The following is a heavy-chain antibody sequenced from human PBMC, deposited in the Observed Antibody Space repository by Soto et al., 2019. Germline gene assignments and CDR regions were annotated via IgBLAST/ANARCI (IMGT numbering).Heavy chain of an antibody. CDR3: ASTAAAGTGYYFDY. CDR1: GFTFSSYG. Sequence: PGGSLRLSCAASGFTFSSYGMHWVRQAPGKGLEWVAVIWYDGSNKYYADSVKGRFTISRDNSKNTLYLQMNSLRAEDTAVYYCASTAAAGTGYYFDYWGQGTLVTVSS. J-gene: IGHJ4*02. CDR2: IWYDGSNK. V-gene: IGHV3-33*01. D-gene: IGHD6-13*01.